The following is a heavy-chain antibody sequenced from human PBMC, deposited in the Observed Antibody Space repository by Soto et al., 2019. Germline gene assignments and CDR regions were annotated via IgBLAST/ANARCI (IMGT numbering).Heavy chain of an antibody. D-gene: IGHD2-2*01. CDR1: GGSISSSY. CDR3: ARKPLVEAPPGYNWFDP. J-gene: IGHJ5*02. Sequence: PSETLSLTCSVSGGSISSSYWNWIRQPAGKGLEWIGRFYTTGRASYNPSLKGRLTLSGDTSKNQFSLRLGSVTAADTAVYYCARKPLVEAPPGYNWFDPWGQGILVTVSS. CDR2: FYTTGRA. V-gene: IGHV4-4*07.